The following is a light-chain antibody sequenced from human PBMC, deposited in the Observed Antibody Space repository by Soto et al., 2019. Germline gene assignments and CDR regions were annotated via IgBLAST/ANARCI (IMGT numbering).Light chain of an antibody. J-gene: IGLJ2*01. V-gene: IGLV2-14*01. Sequence: QSALTQPASVSGSPGQSITISCTGTSSDVGGYNYVSWYQQHPGKPPILMICEVSNRPSGISYRFSGSKSGNTASLTISGLQAEDEADYYCSSFTSTSSTLVFGGGTKLTVL. CDR3: SSFTSTSSTLV. CDR2: EVS. CDR1: SSDVGGYNY.